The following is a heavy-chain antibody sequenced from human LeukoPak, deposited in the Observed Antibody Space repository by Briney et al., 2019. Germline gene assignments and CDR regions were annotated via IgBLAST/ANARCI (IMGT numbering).Heavy chain of an antibody. V-gene: IGHV1-2*02. CDR2: INPNSGGT. J-gene: IGHJ5*02. CDR1: GYTFTGYY. CDR3: AREYYDILTGYSAHIVWFDP. D-gene: IGHD3-9*01. Sequence: ASVKVSCKASGYTFTGYYMHWVRQAPGQGLEWTGWINPNSGGTNYAQKFQGRVTMTRDTSISTAYMKLSRLRSDDTAVYYCAREYYDILTGYSAHIVWFDPWGQGTLVTVSS.